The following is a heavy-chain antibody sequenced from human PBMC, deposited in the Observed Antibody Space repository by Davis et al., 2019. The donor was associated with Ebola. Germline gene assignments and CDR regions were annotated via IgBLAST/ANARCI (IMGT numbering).Heavy chain of an antibody. Sequence: ASVKVSCKASGYTFTGYYMHWVRQAPGQGLEWMGWMNPNSGGRNYAQKLQGRVTMTRDTSISTAYMELSRLRSDDTAVYYCARHDPSGSYPEDYWGQGTLVTVSS. CDR1: GYTFTGYY. CDR3: ARHDPSGSYPEDY. CDR2: MNPNSGGR. J-gene: IGHJ4*02. V-gene: IGHV1-2*02. D-gene: IGHD1-26*01.